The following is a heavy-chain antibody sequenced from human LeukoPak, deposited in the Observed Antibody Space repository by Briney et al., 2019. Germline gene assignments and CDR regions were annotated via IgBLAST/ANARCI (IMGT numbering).Heavy chain of an antibody. CDR2: INPNSGGT. J-gene: IGHJ3*02. CDR1: GYTFTGYY. Sequence: GASVKVSCKASGYTFTGYYTHWVRQAPGQGLEWMGWINPNSGGTNYAQKFQGRVTMTRDTSISTAYMELSRLRSDDTAVYYCARVEAVRFLEWLLLGAFDIWGQGTMVTVSS. CDR3: ARVEAVRFLEWLLLGAFDI. D-gene: IGHD3-3*01. V-gene: IGHV1-2*02.